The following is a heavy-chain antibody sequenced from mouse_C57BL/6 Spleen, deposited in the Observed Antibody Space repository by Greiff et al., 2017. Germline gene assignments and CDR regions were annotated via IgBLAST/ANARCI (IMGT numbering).Heavy chain of an antibody. V-gene: IGHV3-6*01. J-gene: IGHJ1*03. D-gene: IGHD2-4*01. Sequence: EVQLVESGPGLVKPSQSLSLTCSVTGYSITSGYYWNWIRQFPGNKLEWMGYISYDGSNNYNPSLKNRISITRDTSKNQFFLKLNSVTTEDTATYYCARDGSNYDYDGRYFDVWGTGTTVTVSS. CDR1: GYSITSGYY. CDR2: ISYDGSN. CDR3: ARDGSNYDYDGRYFDV.